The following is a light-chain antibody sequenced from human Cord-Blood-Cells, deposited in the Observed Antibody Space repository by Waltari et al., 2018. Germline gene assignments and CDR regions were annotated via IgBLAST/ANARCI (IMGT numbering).Light chain of an antibody. CDR2: DAS. CDR1: QDISNY. CDR3: QQYDNLPYT. J-gene: IGKJ2*01. Sequence: IQMTQSPSSLSDSVGDRVTITCQASQDISNYLNWYQQKPGKAPKLLIYDASNLETGVPSRFSGSGSGTDFTFTISSLQPEDIATYYCQQYDNLPYTFGQGTKLEIK. V-gene: IGKV1-33*01.